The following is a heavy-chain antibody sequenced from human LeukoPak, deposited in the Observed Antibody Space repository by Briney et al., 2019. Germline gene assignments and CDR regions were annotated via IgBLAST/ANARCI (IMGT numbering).Heavy chain of an antibody. J-gene: IGHJ4*02. V-gene: IGHV4-38-2*02. D-gene: IGHD3-16*02. CDR1: GYSISSGYY. CDR3: AGLTFGGVIVKGYDY. Sequence: PSETLSLTCTVSGYSISSGYYWGWIRQPPGKGLEWIGEIYHSGSTNYNPSLKSRVTISVDKSKNQFSLKLSSVTVADTAVYYCAGLTFGGVIVKGYDYWGQGTLVTVSS. CDR2: IYHSGST.